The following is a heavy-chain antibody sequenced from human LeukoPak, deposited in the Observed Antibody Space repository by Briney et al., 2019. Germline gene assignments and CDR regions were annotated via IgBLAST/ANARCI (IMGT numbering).Heavy chain of an antibody. CDR2: ISGSSSYI. V-gene: IGHV3-21*01. CDR1: GFTFSSYS. J-gene: IGHJ4*02. CDR3: ARNPLYGDYVSSGEY. D-gene: IGHD4-17*01. Sequence: GGSLRLSCAASGFTFSSYSMNWVRQAPGKGLEWVSSISGSSSYIYYADSVKGRFTISRDNAKNSLYLQMNSLRAEDTAVYYCARNPLYGDYVSSGEYWGQGTLVTVSS.